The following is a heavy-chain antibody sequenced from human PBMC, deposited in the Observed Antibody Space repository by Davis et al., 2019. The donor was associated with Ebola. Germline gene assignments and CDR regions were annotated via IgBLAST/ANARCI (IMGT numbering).Heavy chain of an antibody. CDR3: AGGLYFHVHSPGDLYYVYGLGV. D-gene: IGHD3-10*02. CDR1: RGSISSYY. J-gene: IGHJ6*02. V-gene: IGHV4-59*03. CDR2: VYYTGNS. Sequence: SETLSLTCTVSRGSISSYYWTWIRQPPGKGLEWIGHVYYTGNSNQHPSLKSRVTISVDTSRNQFSLTLGPVPAADTDVYYCAGGLYFHVHSPGDLYYVYGLGVWGQGTTVTVSS.